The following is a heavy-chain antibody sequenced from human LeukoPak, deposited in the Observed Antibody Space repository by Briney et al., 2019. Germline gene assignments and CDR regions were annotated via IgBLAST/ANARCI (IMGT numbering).Heavy chain of an antibody. D-gene: IGHD2/OR15-2a*01. V-gene: IGHV3-48*01. J-gene: IGHJ3*02. CDR2: INSRSSTI. CDR1: GFTFSTHD. CDR3: AKSRVPIGPFDAFDI. Sequence: PGGSLRLSCAASGFTFSTHDVNWVRQAPGKGLEWVSFINSRSSTIYYADSVKGRFTISRDNSKNTLYLQMNSLRAEDTAVYYCAKSRVPIGPFDAFDIWGQGTMVTVSS.